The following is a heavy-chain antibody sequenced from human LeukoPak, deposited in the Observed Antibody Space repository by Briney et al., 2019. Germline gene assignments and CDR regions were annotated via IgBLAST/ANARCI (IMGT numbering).Heavy chain of an antibody. CDR1: GGSISSYY. J-gene: IGHJ4*02. V-gene: IGHV4-59*01. CDR3: ARLPYYYDSSGTSDY. Sequence: SETLSLTCTVSGGSISSYYWSWIRQPPGKGLEGIGYIYYSGSTNYNPSLKSRVTISVDTSKNQFSLKLSSVTAADTAVYYCARLPYYYDSSGTSDYWGQGTLVTVSS. CDR2: IYYSGST. D-gene: IGHD3-22*01.